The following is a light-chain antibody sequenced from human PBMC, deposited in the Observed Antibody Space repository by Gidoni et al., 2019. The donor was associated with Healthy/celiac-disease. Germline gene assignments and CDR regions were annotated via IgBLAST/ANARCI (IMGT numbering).Light chain of an antibody. CDR2: ASS. Sequence: DIQMTQSPSSLSASVGDRVTITCRASQSISSYLNWYQQKPGKAPKLLIYASSSLQSGVPSRLSGSGSGTDFTLHISSLQPEYFATYYCQQSYSTPRTFGQGTKVEIK. J-gene: IGKJ1*01. V-gene: IGKV1-39*01. CDR3: QQSYSTPRT. CDR1: QSISSY.